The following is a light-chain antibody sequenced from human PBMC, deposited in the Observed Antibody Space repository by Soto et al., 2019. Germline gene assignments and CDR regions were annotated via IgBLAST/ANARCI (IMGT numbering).Light chain of an antibody. Sequence: EIVLTQSPGTVSLSPRERVTLSCRASQSITSSHLAWYQQKPGQAPRLLIYGASSRATGIPDRFSGSGSGTDFTLTISRLEPEDFAVYYCQQRSNWPPITFGQGTNVDI. V-gene: IGKV3D-20*02. J-gene: IGKJ1*01. CDR2: GAS. CDR3: QQRSNWPPIT. CDR1: QSITSSH.